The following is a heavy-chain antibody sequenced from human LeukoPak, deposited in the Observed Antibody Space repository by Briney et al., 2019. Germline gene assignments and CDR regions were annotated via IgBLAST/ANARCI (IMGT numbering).Heavy chain of an antibody. D-gene: IGHD3-22*01. CDR3: AKSYDSSGYSVDY. CDR2: INPNGGVT. V-gene: IGHV1-2*06. Sequence: ASVTVSCKASGYSFTGYYMHWVRQAPGQGLEWMGRINPNGGVTNYAQKFQDRVTMTRDTSISTAYMNLSRLRSDDAAVYYCAKSYDSSGYSVDYWGQGTLVTVSS. CDR1: GYSFTGYY. J-gene: IGHJ4*02.